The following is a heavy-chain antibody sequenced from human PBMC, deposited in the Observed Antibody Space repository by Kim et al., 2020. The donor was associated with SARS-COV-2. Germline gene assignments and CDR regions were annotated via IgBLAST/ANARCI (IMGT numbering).Heavy chain of an antibody. Sequence: GGSLRLSCAASGFTFSSYAMSWVRQAPGKGLEWVSAISGSGGSTYYADSVKGRFTISRDNSKNTLYLQMNSLRAEDTAVYYCASLALLWFGELLSRRDYWGQGTLVTVSS. J-gene: IGHJ4*02. CDR2: ISGSGGST. V-gene: IGHV3-23*01. CDR3: ASLALLWFGELLSRRDY. CDR1: GFTFSSYA. D-gene: IGHD3-10*01.